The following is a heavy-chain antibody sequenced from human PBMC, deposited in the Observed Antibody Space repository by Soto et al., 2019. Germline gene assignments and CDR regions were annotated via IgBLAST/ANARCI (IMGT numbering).Heavy chain of an antibody. CDR2: IKQDGSEK. J-gene: IGHJ5*02. V-gene: IGHV3-7*05. Sequence: WGSLRLSCAASGFTFSSYWMSWVRQAPGKGLEWVANIKQDGSEKYYVDSVKGRFTISRDNAKNSLYLQMNSLRAEDTAVYYCAREGSAERFLEWLNTNWFDPWGQGTLVTVSS. D-gene: IGHD3-3*01. CDR3: AREGSAERFLEWLNTNWFDP. CDR1: GFTFSSYW.